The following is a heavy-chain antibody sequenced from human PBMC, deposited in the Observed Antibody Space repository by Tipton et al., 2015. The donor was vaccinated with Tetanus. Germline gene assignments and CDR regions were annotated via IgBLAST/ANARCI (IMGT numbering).Heavy chain of an antibody. CDR1: GGSINSYY. V-gene: IGHV4-59*01. CDR2: IYQNGDA. J-gene: IGHJ6*04. D-gene: IGHD2-21*01. Sequence: TLSLTCTVSGGSINSYYWSWLRRPPGKALEWIAYIYQNGDANYNPSLQSRVTISVDTSKNQFSLQLAFVTAADTAIYYCARERIEAFYYHGLDVWGSGTTVTVSS. CDR3: ARERIEAFYYHGLDV.